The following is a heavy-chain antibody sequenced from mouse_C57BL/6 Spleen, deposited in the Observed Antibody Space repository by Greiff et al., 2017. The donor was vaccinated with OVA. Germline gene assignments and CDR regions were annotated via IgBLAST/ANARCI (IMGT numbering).Heavy chain of an antibody. CDR1: GYAFSSSW. CDR3: SYSNYVGAMDY. Sequence: QVQLKESGPELVKPGASVKISCKASGYAFSSSWMNWVKQRPGKGLEWIGRIYPGDGDTNYNGKFKGKATLTADKSSSTAYMQLSSLTSEDSAVYFCSYSNYVGAMDYWGQGTSVTVSS. V-gene: IGHV1-82*01. CDR2: IYPGDGDT. J-gene: IGHJ4*01. D-gene: IGHD2-5*01.